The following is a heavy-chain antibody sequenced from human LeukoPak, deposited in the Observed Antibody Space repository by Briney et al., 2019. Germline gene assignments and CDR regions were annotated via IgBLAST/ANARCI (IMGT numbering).Heavy chain of an antibody. J-gene: IGHJ6*02. Sequence: GGSLRLSCAASGFTFSNYWMSWVRQAPGKGLEWVANIKQDGSERYYVDSVKGRFIISRDNAQNSLFLLMNSLRAEDTAVYYCARAEYCYYCGMDVWGQGTTVTVSS. CDR3: ARAEYCYYCGMDV. V-gene: IGHV3-7*03. CDR1: GFTFSNYW. CDR2: IKQDGSER. D-gene: IGHD2/OR15-2a*01.